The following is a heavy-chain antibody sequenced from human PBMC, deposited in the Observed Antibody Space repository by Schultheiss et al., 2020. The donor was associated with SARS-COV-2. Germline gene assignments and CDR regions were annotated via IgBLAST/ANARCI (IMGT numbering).Heavy chain of an antibody. CDR3: ARDRFDYTSGFSDAFDI. CDR1: GGSISTGGYF. V-gene: IGHV4-31*03. J-gene: IGHJ3*02. Sequence: SETLSLTCTVSGGSISTGGYFWSWIRQHPGKGLEWIGNMYYTGSTHYNLSLRGRATISEDSSKYQFSLKLTSVTAADTAVYYCARDRFDYTSGFSDAFDIWGPGTMVTVSS. CDR2: MYYTGST. D-gene: IGHD6-19*01.